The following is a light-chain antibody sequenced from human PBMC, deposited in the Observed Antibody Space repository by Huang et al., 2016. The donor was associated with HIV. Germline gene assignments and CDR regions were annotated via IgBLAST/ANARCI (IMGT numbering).Light chain of an antibody. V-gene: IGKV3-20*01. CDR1: QSVSSSY. CDR3: QQYDSSPWT. CDR2: GAS. J-gene: IGKJ1*01. Sequence: EIVLTQSPGTLSLSPGERATLSCRASQSVSSSYLALYQQKPGQEPRLLFYGASSRATGIPDRFSGSGSGTDFTLTISRLEPEDFAVYYCQQYDSSPWTFGQGTKVEIK.